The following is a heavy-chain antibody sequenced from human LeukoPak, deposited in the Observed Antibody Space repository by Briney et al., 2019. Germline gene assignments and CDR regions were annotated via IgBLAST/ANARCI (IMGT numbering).Heavy chain of an antibody. V-gene: IGHV3-33*08. Sequence: GGSLGLSCVASGFTFSDHYMDWVRQAPGKGLEWVAVIWYDGSNKYYADSVKGRFTISRDNSKNTLYLQMNSLRAEDTAVYYCARVTIMITFGGVIVLDYWGQGTLVTVSS. CDR1: GFTFSDHY. CDR3: ARVTIMITFGGVIVLDY. D-gene: IGHD3-16*02. J-gene: IGHJ4*02. CDR2: IWYDGSNK.